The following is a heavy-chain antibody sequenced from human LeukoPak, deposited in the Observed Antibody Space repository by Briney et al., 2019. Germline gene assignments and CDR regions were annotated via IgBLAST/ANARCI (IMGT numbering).Heavy chain of an antibody. CDR3: ASQSDIVVVPAATHDAFDI. CDR2: IIPIFGIA. CDR1: GGTFSRYS. J-gene: IGHJ3*02. D-gene: IGHD2-2*01. Sequence: SVKVSCKASGGTFSRYSISWVRQAPGQGLEWGGKIIPIFGIANYAQKFQGRVTITADKSTSTAYMELSSLRSEDTAVYYCASQSDIVVVPAATHDAFDIWGQGTMVTVSS. V-gene: IGHV1-69*02.